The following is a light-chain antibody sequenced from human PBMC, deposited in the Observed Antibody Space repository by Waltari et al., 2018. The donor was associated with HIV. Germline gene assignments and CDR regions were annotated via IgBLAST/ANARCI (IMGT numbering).Light chain of an antibody. CDR3: VLYMGSGIWV. J-gene: IGLJ2*01. Sequence: QTVVTQGPSLSVSPGGTATPTSRSNSASVPTSSSPSWYQQTPGQAPRTLIYSTNTRSSGVPDRFSGSILGNKAALTITGAQADDESDYYCVLYMGSGIWVFGGGTKLTVL. CDR2: STN. CDR1: SASVPTSSS. V-gene: IGLV8-61*01.